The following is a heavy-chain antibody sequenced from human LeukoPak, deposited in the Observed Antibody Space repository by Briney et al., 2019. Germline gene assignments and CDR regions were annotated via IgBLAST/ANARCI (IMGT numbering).Heavy chain of an antibody. J-gene: IGHJ1*01. CDR2: INGAGSST. Sequence: GGSLRLSCAASGFTFSSHWMRWVRQAPGKGLVYVSRINGAGSSTSYADSVKGRFTVSRDNAKNTLNLQMNSLRAEDTAVYYCARDLFFSDAGYSSGWRAEYFHHWGQGTLVTVSS. CDR1: GFTFSSHW. CDR3: ARDLFFSDAGYSSGWRAEYFHH. V-gene: IGHV3-74*01. D-gene: IGHD6-19*01.